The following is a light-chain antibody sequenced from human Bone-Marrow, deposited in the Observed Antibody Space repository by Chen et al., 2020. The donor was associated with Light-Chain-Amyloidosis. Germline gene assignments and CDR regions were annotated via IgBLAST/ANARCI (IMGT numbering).Light chain of an antibody. J-gene: IGLJ3*02. V-gene: IGLV3-21*02. Sequence: SYVLTQPSSVSVAPGQTATIPCGGNNLGSTSVHWYQQTPGQAPLLVVYDDSDRPSGIPERLSGSNSGNTATLTSSRVEAGDEADYYCQVCDRSSDRPVFGGGTKLTVL. CDR3: QVCDRSSDRPV. CDR1: NLGSTS. CDR2: DDS.